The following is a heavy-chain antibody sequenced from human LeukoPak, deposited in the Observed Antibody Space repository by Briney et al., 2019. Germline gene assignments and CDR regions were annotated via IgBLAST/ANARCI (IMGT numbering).Heavy chain of an antibody. Sequence: ASVKVSCKASGYTFTSYDINWVRQATGQGLEWMGWMNPNSGNAGYAQKFQGRVTITRNTSISTAYMELSRLRSEDTAVYYCARVPRFPNRNYYYYMDVWGKGTTVTVSS. D-gene: IGHD1-14*01. CDR1: GYTFTSYD. CDR2: MNPNSGNA. J-gene: IGHJ6*03. CDR3: ARVPRFPNRNYYYYMDV. V-gene: IGHV1-8*03.